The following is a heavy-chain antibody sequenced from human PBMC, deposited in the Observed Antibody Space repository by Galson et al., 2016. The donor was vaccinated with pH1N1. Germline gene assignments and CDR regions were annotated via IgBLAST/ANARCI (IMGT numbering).Heavy chain of an antibody. CDR2: ITKSPEGYTT. V-gene: IGHV3-72*01. Sequence: SLRLSCAASGFTLGDFYMDWVRQAPGKGLEWVGRITKSPEGYTTLDAASVRGRFIISREDSKDLLYLQMNSLTTEDTAVYYCTRENHHKFDYWGQGTLVTVSS. CDR3: TRENHHKFDY. CDR1: GFTLGDFY. J-gene: IGHJ4*02.